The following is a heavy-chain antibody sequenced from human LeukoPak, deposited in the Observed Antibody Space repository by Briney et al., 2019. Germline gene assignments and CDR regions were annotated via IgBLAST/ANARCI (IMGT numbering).Heavy chain of an antibody. CDR1: GGSISRSNW. Sequence: PSGTLSLTCTVSGGSISRSNWWSWVRQPPGKGLGWIGEIHDTGSTNYNPPLKSRVTMSLDKSKNQFSLNLNSVTAADTAVYYCATYYDILSGYTFDYWGQGTLVAVSS. V-gene: IGHV4-4*02. CDR3: ATYYDILSGYTFDY. CDR2: IHDTGST. D-gene: IGHD3-9*01. J-gene: IGHJ4*02.